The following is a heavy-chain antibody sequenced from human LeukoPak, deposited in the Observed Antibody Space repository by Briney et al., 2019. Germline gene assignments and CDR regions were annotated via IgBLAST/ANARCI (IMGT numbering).Heavy chain of an antibody. V-gene: IGHV4-59*12. CDR1: GGSISSYY. Sequence: SETLSLTCTVSGGSISSYYWSWIRQPPGKGLEWIGYIYYSGSTNYNPSLKSRVTISVDTSKNQFSLKLSSVTAADTAVYYCASGPFTMVRGVILHYYYYYMDVWGKGTTVTISS. D-gene: IGHD3-10*01. CDR3: ASGPFTMVRGVILHYYYYYMDV. CDR2: IYYSGST. J-gene: IGHJ6*03.